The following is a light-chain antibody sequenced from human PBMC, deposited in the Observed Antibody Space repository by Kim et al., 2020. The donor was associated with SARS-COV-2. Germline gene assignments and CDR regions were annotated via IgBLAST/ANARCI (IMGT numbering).Light chain of an antibody. CDR1: QSVSSY. CDR3: QQRSNWPPIT. Sequence: CRGERATLSCRACQSVSSYLAWYQQKPGQAPRLLIYDASNRATGIPARFSGSGSGTDFTLTISSLEPEDFAVYYCQQRSNWPPITFGQGTRLEIK. CDR2: DAS. J-gene: IGKJ5*01. V-gene: IGKV3-11*01.